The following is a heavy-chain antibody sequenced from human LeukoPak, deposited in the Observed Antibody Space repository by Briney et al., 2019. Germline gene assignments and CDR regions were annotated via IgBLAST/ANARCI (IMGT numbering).Heavy chain of an antibody. D-gene: IGHD6-19*01. Sequence: SETLSLTCAVYGGSFSGYYWSWIRQPPGKGLEWIGEINHSGGTNYNPSLKSRVTISIDMSKNQLSLRLSSVTAADTAMYYCVKSGGYGLIDYWGQGTLVTVSS. J-gene: IGHJ4*02. V-gene: IGHV4-34*01. CDR1: GGSFSGYY. CDR3: VKSGGYGLIDY. CDR2: INHSGGT.